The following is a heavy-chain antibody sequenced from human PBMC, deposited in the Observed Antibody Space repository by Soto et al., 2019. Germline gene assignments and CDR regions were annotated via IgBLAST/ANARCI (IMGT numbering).Heavy chain of an antibody. Sequence: PSETLSLTCTVSGGSISSYYWSWIRQPPGKGLEWIGYIYYSGSTNYNPSLKSRVTISVDTSKNQFSLKLSSVTAADTAVYYCAIRESDYDILTGYYTTAEYFQHWGQGTLVTVSS. CDR1: GGSISSYY. V-gene: IGHV4-59*01. J-gene: IGHJ1*01. CDR2: IYYSGST. CDR3: AIRESDYDILTGYYTTAEYFQH. D-gene: IGHD3-9*01.